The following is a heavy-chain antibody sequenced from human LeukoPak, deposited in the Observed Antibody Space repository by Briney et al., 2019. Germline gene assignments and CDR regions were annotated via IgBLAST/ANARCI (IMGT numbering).Heavy chain of an antibody. Sequence: GRSLRLSCAASGCTFSSYGMHWVRQAPGKGLEWVAVIWYDGSNKYYADSVKGRFTISRDNSKNTLYLQMNSLRAEDTAVCYCARGRATTPTSGAFDIWGQGTMVTVSS. CDR3: ARGRATTPTSGAFDI. J-gene: IGHJ3*02. CDR1: GCTFSSYG. V-gene: IGHV3-33*01. CDR2: IWYDGSNK. D-gene: IGHD1-26*01.